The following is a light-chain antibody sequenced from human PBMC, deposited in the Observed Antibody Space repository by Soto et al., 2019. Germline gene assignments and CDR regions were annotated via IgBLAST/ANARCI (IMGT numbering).Light chain of an antibody. J-gene: IGKJ2*01. Sequence: DIQMTQSPSTLSASVGDRVTITCRARQSISSWLAWYQQKPGKAPKLLIYDASSLESGVPSRFSGSGSGTEFTLTISSLQPDEFATYYCQQYNSYSYTFGQGTKLEI. CDR2: DAS. V-gene: IGKV1-5*01. CDR3: QQYNSYSYT. CDR1: QSISSW.